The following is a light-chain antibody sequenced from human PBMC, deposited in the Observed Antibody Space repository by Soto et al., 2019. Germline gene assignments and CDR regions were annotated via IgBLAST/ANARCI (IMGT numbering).Light chain of an antibody. CDR2: EVI. V-gene: IGLV2-14*01. CDR1: SSDIGDYDY. Sequence: QSVLTQPASVSGSPGQSITISGTGTSSDIGDYDYVSWYQQHPGKAPKLIIYEVINRPSGVSDRFSGSKSGNTASLTISGLQSEDEADYYCTSYTTINTYIFGTGTKGTVL. CDR3: TSYTTINTYI. J-gene: IGLJ1*01.